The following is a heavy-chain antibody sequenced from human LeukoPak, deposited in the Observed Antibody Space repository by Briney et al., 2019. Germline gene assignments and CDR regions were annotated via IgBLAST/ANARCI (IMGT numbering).Heavy chain of an antibody. J-gene: IGHJ4*02. CDR3: ARLHYYDSSGYPYFDY. CDR2: IYYNGST. CDR1: GGSIRSSSYY. D-gene: IGHD3-22*01. Sequence: SETLSLTCTVSGGSIRSSSYYWGWIRQPPGKGLEWIGSIYYNGSTYYNPSLKSRVTISVDTSKNQFSLKLSSVTAADTAVYYCARLHYYDSSGYPYFDYWGQGTLVTVSS. V-gene: IGHV4-39*01.